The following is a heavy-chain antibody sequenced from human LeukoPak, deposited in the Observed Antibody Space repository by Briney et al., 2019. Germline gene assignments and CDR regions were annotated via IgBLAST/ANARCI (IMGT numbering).Heavy chain of an antibody. CDR2: IKEDGGEK. CDR3: ARDAHLSYASGFDY. D-gene: IGHD3-10*01. V-gene: IGHV3-7*01. Sequence: GGSLRLSCAASGFTFNIFWMSWVRQAPGKGLEWVANIKEDGGEKYYVDSVKGRFTISRDNAKNSLYLQMNSLRGEDTAVYYCARDAHLSYASGFDYWGQGILVTVSS. J-gene: IGHJ4*02. CDR1: GFTFNIFW.